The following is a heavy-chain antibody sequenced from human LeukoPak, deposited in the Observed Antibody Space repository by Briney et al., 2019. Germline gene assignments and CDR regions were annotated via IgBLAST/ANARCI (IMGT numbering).Heavy chain of an antibody. V-gene: IGHV4-61*02. J-gene: IGHJ3*02. CDR1: GGSISNLNYY. D-gene: IGHD3-22*01. CDR3: ARPSTYYYDSSGHGAFDI. CDR2: IYASGST. Sequence: SETLSLTCTVSGGSISNLNYYWSWIRQPAGKGLEWIGRIYASGSTNYNPSLKSRVTISADTSKNQFSLKLSSVTAADTAVYYCARPSTYYYDSSGHGAFDIWGQGTMVTVSS.